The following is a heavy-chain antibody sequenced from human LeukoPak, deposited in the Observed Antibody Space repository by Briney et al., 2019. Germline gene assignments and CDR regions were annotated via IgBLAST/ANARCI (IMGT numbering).Heavy chain of an antibody. CDR3: ARNGGVLAFDI. Sequence: PSETLSLTCTVSGYSISSGYYWGWIRQPPGKGLEWIGRIYTSGSTNYNPSLKSRVTISVDTSKNQFSLKLSSVTAADTAVYYCARNGGVLAFDIWGQGTMVTVSS. V-gene: IGHV4-38-2*02. D-gene: IGHD4-23*01. J-gene: IGHJ3*02. CDR1: GYSISSGYY. CDR2: IYTSGST.